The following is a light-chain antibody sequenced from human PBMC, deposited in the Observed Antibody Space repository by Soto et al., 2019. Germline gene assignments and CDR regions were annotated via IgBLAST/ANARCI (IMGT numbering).Light chain of an antibody. V-gene: IGLV2-8*01. J-gene: IGLJ3*02. CDR1: SSDVGAYKY. CDR3: TSYVGNDIWV. CDR2: EVT. Sequence: QSVLTQPPSASGSPGQSVTISCTGTSSDVGAYKYVSWYQQYPGKAPKLMIYEVTKRPSGVPDRFSGSKSGNTASLTVSELQAEDEADYYCTSYVGNDIWVFGGGTKVTVL.